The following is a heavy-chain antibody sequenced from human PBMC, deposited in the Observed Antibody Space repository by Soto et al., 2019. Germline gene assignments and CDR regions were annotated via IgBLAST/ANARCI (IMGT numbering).Heavy chain of an antibody. CDR1: GGTFSSYA. CDR2: IIPIFGTA. J-gene: IGHJ4*02. D-gene: IGHD1-26*01. V-gene: IGHV1-69*13. Sequence: SVKVSCKASGGTFSSYAISWVRQAPGQGLEWMGGIIPIFGTASYAQKFQGRVTITADESTSTAYMELSSLRSEDTAVYYCARGPSDDSGSSPFDYWGQGTLVTVSS. CDR3: ARGPSDDSGSSPFDY.